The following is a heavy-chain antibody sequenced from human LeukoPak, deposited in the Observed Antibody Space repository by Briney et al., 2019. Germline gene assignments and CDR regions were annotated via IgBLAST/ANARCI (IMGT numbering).Heavy chain of an antibody. D-gene: IGHD1-7*01. CDR3: ARREGITGTTKWFDP. CDR2: IYPGDSDT. V-gene: IGHV5-51*01. CDR1: GYSFASYR. J-gene: IGHJ5*02. Sequence: GESLKISCKGSGYSFASYRIGWVRQMPGKGLEWMGIIYPGDSDTRYSPPFQGQVTISADKSISTAYLQWSSLKASDTAMYYCARREGITGTTKWFDPWGQGTLVTVSS.